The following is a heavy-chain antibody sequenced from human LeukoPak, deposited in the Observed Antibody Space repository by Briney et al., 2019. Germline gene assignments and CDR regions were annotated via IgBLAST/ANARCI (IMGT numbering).Heavy chain of an antibody. CDR2: IHYNGNT. J-gene: IGHJ5*02. Sequence: PSETLSLTCSVSGGSISSSSYYWGWLRQPPGKGLEWIGSIHYNGNTYYNPSLTSRVAISVDTSKNQLSLKLSSVNAADTAVYYCAIRYDYGDYFNWFDPWGQGTLVTVSS. CDR3: AIRYDYGDYFNWFDP. V-gene: IGHV4-39*01. CDR1: GGSISSSSYY. D-gene: IGHD4-17*01.